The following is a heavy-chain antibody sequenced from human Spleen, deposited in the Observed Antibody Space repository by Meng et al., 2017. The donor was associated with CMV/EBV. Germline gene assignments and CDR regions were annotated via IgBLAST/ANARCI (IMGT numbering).Heavy chain of an antibody. CDR3: ARAGAQELDDPYFPY. J-gene: IGHJ4*02. CDR1: GFKFDDYT. D-gene: IGHD1-1*01. V-gene: IGHV3-43*01. CDR2: INWNGDST. Sequence: GESLKISCAAPGFKFDDYTMHWVRQDPGKGLEWVSLINWNGDSTFYADSMKGRFTISRDNHKNSLYLQMNSLRPEDTAVYYCARAGAQELDDPYFPYWGQGTLVTVSS.